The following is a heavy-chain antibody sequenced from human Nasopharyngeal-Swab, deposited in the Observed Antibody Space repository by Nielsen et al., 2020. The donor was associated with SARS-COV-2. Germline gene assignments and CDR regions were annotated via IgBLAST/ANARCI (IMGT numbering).Heavy chain of an antibody. Sequence: SETLSLTCTVSGGSISSYYWGWIRQPPGKGLEWIGYIYYSGSTNYNPSLKSRVTISVDTSKNQFSLKLSSVTAADTAVYYCATYYYDSSGYWEGFDPWGQGTLVTVSS. D-gene: IGHD3-22*01. J-gene: IGHJ5*02. CDR2: IYYSGST. CDR1: GGSISSYY. V-gene: IGHV4-59*01. CDR3: ATYYYDSSGYWEGFDP.